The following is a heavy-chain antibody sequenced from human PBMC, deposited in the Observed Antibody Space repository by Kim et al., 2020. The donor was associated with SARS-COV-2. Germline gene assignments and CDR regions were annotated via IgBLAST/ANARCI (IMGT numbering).Heavy chain of an antibody. Sequence: SETLSLTCTVSGGSISSYYWSWIRQPPRKGLEWIGYIYYSGSTNYNPSLKSRVTISVDTSKNQFSLKLSSVTAADTAVYYCARATPSAYYWGQGTLVTVSS. CDR1: GGSISSYY. CDR3: ARATPSAYY. CDR2: IYYSGST. V-gene: IGHV4-59*01. J-gene: IGHJ4*02.